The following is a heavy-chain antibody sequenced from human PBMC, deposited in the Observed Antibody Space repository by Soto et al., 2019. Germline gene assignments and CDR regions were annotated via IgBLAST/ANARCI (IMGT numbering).Heavy chain of an antibody. CDR1: GFTFSSYG. J-gene: IGHJ6*04. CDR3: AREEITYYYDGSGYRSYYYYGREG. Sequence: PGGSLRLSCAAPGFTFSSYGMHWVRQAPGKGLEWVAVIWYDGSNKYYADSVKGRFTISRDNSKNTLYLQMNSLRAEDTAVYYCAREEITYYYDGSGYRSYYYYGREGCGKGSTV. V-gene: IGHV3-33*01. CDR2: IWYDGSNK. D-gene: IGHD3-22*01.